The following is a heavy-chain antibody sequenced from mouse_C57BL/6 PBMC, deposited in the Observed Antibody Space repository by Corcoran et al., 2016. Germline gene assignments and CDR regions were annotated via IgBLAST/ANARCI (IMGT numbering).Heavy chain of an antibody. V-gene: IGHV3-6*01. Sequence: DVQLQESGPGLVKPSQSLSLTCSVTGYSITSGYYWNWIRQFPGNKLEWMGYISYDGSNNYNPSLKNRISITRDTSKNQFFLKLNSVTTEDTATYYCAREIPGWYFDVWGTGTTVTVSS. CDR2: ISYDGSN. J-gene: IGHJ1*03. CDR3: AREIPGWYFDV. CDR1: GYSITSGYY.